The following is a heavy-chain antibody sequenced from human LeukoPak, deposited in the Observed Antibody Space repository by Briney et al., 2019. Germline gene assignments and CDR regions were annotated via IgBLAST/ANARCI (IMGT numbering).Heavy chain of an antibody. J-gene: IGHJ5*02. CDR2: ISYDGSNK. Sequence: GGSLRLSCAASGFTFSSYGMHWVRQAPGKGLEWVAVISYDGSNKYYADSVKGRFTISRDNSKNTLYLQMNSLRAEDTAVYYCAKDLPRIAAAGTTNWFDPWGQGTLVTVSS. D-gene: IGHD6-13*01. V-gene: IGHV3-30*18. CDR1: GFTFSSYG. CDR3: AKDLPRIAAAGTTNWFDP.